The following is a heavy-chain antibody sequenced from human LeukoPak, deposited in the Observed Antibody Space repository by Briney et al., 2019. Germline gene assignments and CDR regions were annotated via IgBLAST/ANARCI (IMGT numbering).Heavy chain of an antibody. CDR1: GYTSTSYG. CDR3: ARNHVQGPHYYDSSGYYSDY. V-gene: IGHV1-18*01. J-gene: IGHJ4*02. Sequence: GASVKVSCKASGYTSTSYGISWVRQAPGQGLEWMGWISAYNGNTNYAQKLQGRVTMTTDTSTSTAYMELRSLRSDDTAVYYCARNHVQGPHYYDSSGYYSDYWGQGTLVTVSS. D-gene: IGHD3-22*01. CDR2: ISAYNGNT.